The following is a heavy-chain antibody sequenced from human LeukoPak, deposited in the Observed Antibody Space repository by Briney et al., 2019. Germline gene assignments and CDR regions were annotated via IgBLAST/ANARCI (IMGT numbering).Heavy chain of an antibody. V-gene: IGHV4-39*01. CDR3: AYLSSGHFTFDY. Sequence: PSETLSLTCAVYGGSFSSYYWGWIRQPPGKGLEWIGSIYYSGSTYYNPSLKSRVTISVDTSKNQFSLKLSSVTAADTAVYYCAYLSSGHFTFDYWGQGTLVTVSS. D-gene: IGHD3-3*02. CDR1: GGSFSSYY. J-gene: IGHJ4*02. CDR2: IYYSGST.